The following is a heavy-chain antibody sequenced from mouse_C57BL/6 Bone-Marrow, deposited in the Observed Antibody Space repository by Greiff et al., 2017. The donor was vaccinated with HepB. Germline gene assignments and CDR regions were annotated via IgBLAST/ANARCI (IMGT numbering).Heavy chain of an antibody. J-gene: IGHJ2*01. D-gene: IGHD2-5*01. V-gene: IGHV14-4*01. CDR3: TTDYSNY. Sequence: VQLKQSGAELVRPGASVKLSCTASGFNIKDDYMHWVKQRPEQGLEWIGWMDPANGDTEYASKFQGKATITADTSSNTADQQLSSLTSEDTAVYYCTTDYSNYWGQGTTLTVSS. CDR1: GFNIKDDY. CDR2: MDPANGDT.